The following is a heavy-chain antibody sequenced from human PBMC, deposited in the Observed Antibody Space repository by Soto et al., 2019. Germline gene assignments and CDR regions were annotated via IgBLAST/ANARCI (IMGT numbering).Heavy chain of an antibody. CDR2: IIPIFGTA. Sequence: QVQLVQSGAEVKKPGSSVKVSCKASGGTFSSYAISWVRQAPGQGLEWMGGIIPIFGTANYAQKFQGRVTITADDSTSTAYMELSSLRSEDTAVYYCARAWGVRGVIITNWFDPWGQGTLVTVSS. CDR1: GGTFSSYA. V-gene: IGHV1-69*01. D-gene: IGHD3-10*01. CDR3: ARAWGVRGVIITNWFDP. J-gene: IGHJ5*02.